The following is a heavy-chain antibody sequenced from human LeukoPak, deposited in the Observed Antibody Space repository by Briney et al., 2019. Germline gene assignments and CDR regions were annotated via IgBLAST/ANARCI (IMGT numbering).Heavy chain of an antibody. Sequence: PGGSLRLSCAASGFTFSSYWMHWVRQAPGKGLVWVSRISSDGSSTSYADSVKGRFTISRDNAKNTLYLQMNSLRAEDTAVYYCARDVIGYSYGPNWFDPWGQGTLVTVSS. J-gene: IGHJ5*02. CDR2: ISSDGSST. CDR3: ARDVIGYSYGPNWFDP. D-gene: IGHD5-18*01. CDR1: GFTFSSYW. V-gene: IGHV3-74*01.